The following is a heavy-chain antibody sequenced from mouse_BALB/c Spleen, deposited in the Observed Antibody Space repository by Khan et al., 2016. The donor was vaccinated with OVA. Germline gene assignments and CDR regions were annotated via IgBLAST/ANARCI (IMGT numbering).Heavy chain of an antibody. J-gene: IGHJ2*01. D-gene: IGHD1-1*02. CDR3: ARGYGGDFDY. V-gene: IGHV3-2*02. CDR2: ISYSGNT. Sequence: EVQLVESGPGLVKPSQSLSLTCTVTGYSITSDYAWNWIRQFPGNKLEWMGFISYSGNTNYNPSLKSRISITRDTSKNQFFLQLNSVTTDDSATYYCARGYGGDFDYWGQGTTLTVAS. CDR1: GYSITSDYA.